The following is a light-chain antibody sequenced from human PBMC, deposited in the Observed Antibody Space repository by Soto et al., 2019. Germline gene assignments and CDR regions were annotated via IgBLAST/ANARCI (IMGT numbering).Light chain of an antibody. V-gene: IGLV2-23*03. CDR3: YSFAGSTTFSYV. CDR2: YGT. Sequence: QSALAQPASVSGSPGQSINISCTGTSSDVVTYNLVSWYQQHPGKAPTGLIYYGTKLPSWFSNRFSGSKSGNTASLTISGLQTEDEADYYCYSFAGSTTFSYVFGPGTKVTVL. J-gene: IGLJ1*01. CDR1: SSDVVTYNL.